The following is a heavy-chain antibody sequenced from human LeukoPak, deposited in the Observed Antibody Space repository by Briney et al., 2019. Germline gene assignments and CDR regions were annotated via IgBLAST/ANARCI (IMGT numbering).Heavy chain of an antibody. J-gene: IGHJ4*02. V-gene: IGHV3-23*01. CDR1: GFTFSNYA. CDR2: ISAGGGSM. CDR3: AKRAVPGNAFFDN. D-gene: IGHD6-19*01. Sequence: GGSLRLSCAASGFTFSNYAMTWVRQAPGKGLEWVSGISAGGGSMSYADSVKGRFTISRDNSKNTLFLQMNSLRAEDTAVYYCAKRAVPGNAFFDNWGQGNLVTVSS.